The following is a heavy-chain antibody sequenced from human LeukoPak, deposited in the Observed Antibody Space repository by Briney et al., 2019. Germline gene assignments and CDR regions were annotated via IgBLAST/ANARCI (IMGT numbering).Heavy chain of an antibody. Sequence: GGSLRLSCTTSGFSFANYAMSWVRQAPGKGLEWVGYIRGKVYGGTIDYAASVKGRFTISRDDSKNIAYLQMDGLKTEDTAVYFCTRAAIPAAIFCHHYYYMDIWGKGTTVTVSS. D-gene: IGHD2-2*01. CDR2: IRGKVYGGTI. V-gene: IGHV3-49*04. J-gene: IGHJ6*03. CDR1: GFSFANYA. CDR3: TRAAIPAAIFCHHYYYMDI.